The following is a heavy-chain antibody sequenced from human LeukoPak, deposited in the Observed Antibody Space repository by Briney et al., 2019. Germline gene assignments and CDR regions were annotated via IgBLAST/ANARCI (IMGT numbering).Heavy chain of an antibody. CDR1: GFTFSSYG. J-gene: IGHJ2*01. Sequence: GRSLRLSCAASGFTFSSYGMHWVRQAPGKGLEWVAIISYDGSNKYYADSVQGRFTISRDNSKNTLYLQMNSLRAEDTAVYYCAKNLGGGSGCYDLWGRGTLVTVSS. CDR2: ISYDGSNK. CDR3: AKNLGGGSGCYDL. V-gene: IGHV3-30*18. D-gene: IGHD6-19*01.